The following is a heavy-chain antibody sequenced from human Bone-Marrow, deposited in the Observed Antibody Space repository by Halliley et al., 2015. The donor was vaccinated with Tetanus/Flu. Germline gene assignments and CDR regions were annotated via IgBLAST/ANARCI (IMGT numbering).Heavy chain of an antibody. Sequence: VSHDGSGKHYADSVKGRFTISRDNSKETMYLQMNSLRAEDTAVYYCARDASGSYLSGQGNFDYWGQGTLVTVSS. D-gene: IGHD1-26*01. J-gene: IGHJ4*02. CDR2: VSHDGSGK. V-gene: IGHV3-30*03. CDR3: ARDASGSYLSGQGNFDY.